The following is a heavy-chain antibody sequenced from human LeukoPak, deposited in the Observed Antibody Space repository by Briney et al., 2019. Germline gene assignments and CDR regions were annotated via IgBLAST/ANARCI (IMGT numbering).Heavy chain of an antibody. CDR3: AKPARVVVPAAMNLFDY. CDR1: GFTFSSYG. V-gene: IGHV3-30*18. CDR2: ISYDGSNK. J-gene: IGHJ4*02. Sequence: GRSPRLSCAASGFTFSSYGMHWVRQAPGKGLEWVAVISYDGSNKYYADSVKGRFTISRDNSKNTLYLQMNSLRAEDTAVYYCAKPARVVVPAAMNLFDYWGQGTLVTVSS. D-gene: IGHD2-2*01.